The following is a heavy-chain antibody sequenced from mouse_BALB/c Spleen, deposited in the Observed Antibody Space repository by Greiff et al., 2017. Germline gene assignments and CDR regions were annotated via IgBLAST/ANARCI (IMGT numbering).Heavy chain of an antibody. D-gene: IGHD1-1*01. Sequence: VQLKESGGGLVKPGGSLKLSCAASGFAFSSYDMSWVRQTPEKRLEWVAYISSGGGSTYYPDTVKGRFTISRDNAKNTLYLQMSSLKSEDTAMYYCARRDGSSLDYWGQGTTLTVSS. CDR2: ISSGGGST. J-gene: IGHJ2*01. CDR3: ARRDGSSLDY. CDR1: GFAFSSYD. V-gene: IGHV5-12-1*01.